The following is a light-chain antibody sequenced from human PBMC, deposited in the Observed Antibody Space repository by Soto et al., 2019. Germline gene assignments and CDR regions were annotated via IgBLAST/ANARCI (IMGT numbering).Light chain of an antibody. J-gene: IGKJ1*01. V-gene: IGKV3-20*01. CDR1: QSVSSSY. CDR2: GAS. Sequence: EIVLTQSPGTLSLSPGERATLSCRARQSVSSSYLAWYQQKPGKAPMLLIYGASNRATGIPDRFSGSGAVTEFTLTISRLEPEDFAVYYCQQYGSSGAFGQGTKVEIK. CDR3: QQYGSSGA.